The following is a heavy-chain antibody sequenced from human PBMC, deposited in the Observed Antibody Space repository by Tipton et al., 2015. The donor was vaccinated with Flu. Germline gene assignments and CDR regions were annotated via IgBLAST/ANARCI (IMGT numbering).Heavy chain of an antibody. Sequence: TLSLTCTVSSGSIRSTDYFCAWIRQPPGKRLELIGSIYPSGTPYYNPSLKSRVTISVEASKSQFSLKLRSVTAADTAVYYCARLSYYDVDLKNFYFDYWGQGALVTVSS. J-gene: IGHJ4*02. V-gene: IGHV4-39*01. CDR1: SGSIRSTDYF. CDR2: IYPSGTP. CDR3: ARLSYYDVDLKNFYFDY. D-gene: IGHD1-26*01.